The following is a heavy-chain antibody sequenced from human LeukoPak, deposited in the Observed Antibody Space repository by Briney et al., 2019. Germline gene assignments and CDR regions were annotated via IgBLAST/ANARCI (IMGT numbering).Heavy chain of an antibody. D-gene: IGHD3-16*01. V-gene: IGHV1-18*01. CDR2: ISAYNGNT. CDR1: GYTFTSYG. CDR3: ARGHLDYGMDV. J-gene: IGHJ6*02. Sequence: ASVKVSCKASGYTFTSYGISWVRQAPGQGLEWMGWISAYNGNTNYAQKLQGRVTMTRDTSTSTVYMELSSLRSEDTAVYYCARGHLDYGMDVWGQGTTVTVSS.